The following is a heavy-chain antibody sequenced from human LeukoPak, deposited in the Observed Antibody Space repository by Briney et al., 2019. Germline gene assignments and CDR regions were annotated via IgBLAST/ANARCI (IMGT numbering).Heavy chain of an antibody. CDR2: ISGSGGST. CDR1: GFTFSSYA. Sequence: GGSLRLSCAASGFTFSSYAMGWVRQAPGKGLEWVSAISGSGGSTYYADSVKGRFTISRDDSKNTLYLQMNSLRAEDTAVYYCAKDERRYYYDSSGSDDAFDIWGQGTMVTVSS. CDR3: AKDERRYYYDSSGSDDAFDI. D-gene: IGHD3-22*01. V-gene: IGHV3-23*01. J-gene: IGHJ3*02.